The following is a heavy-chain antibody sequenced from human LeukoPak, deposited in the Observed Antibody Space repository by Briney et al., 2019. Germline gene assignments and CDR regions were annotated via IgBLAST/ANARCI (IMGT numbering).Heavy chain of an antibody. CDR2: ISGSGGST. V-gene: IGHV3-23*01. D-gene: IGHD3-10*01. CDR1: GFTFSTYT. CDR3: ARVYYYGSGIGGYGMDV. J-gene: IGHJ6*02. Sequence: PGGSLRLSCAASGFTFSTYTMNWVRQAPGKGLEWVSAISGSGGSTYYADSVKGRFTISRDNAKNSLYLQMNSLRAEDTAVYYCARVYYYGSGIGGYGMDVWGQGTTVTVSS.